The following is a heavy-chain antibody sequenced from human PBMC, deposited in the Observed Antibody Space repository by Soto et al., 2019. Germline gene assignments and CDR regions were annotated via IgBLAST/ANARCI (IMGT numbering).Heavy chain of an antibody. V-gene: IGHV4-4*07. CDR2: IYASGNT. CDR1: GASISDYY. CDR3: ARESRSALGTVEH. D-gene: IGHD6-13*01. Sequence: SETLSLTCTVSGASISDYYWSWIRQPAGKGLECIGRIYASGNTNYNPSLKSRVTMSVDTSKNQFSLTLNSVTAADTAVYYCARESRSALGTVEHWGRGTLVTVSS. J-gene: IGHJ4*02.